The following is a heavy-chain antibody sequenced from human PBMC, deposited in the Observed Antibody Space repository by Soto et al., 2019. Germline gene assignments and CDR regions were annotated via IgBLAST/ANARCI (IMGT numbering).Heavy chain of an antibody. CDR2: ISAYNGNT. V-gene: IGHV1-18*01. CDR1: GYTFTSYY. Sequence: ASVKVSCKASGYTFTSYYMRWVRQAPGQGLEWMGWISAYNGNTNYAQKLQGRVTMTTDTSTSTAYMELRSLRSDDTAVYYCARSISSRWHNWFAPWGQGTLVTVSS. J-gene: IGHJ5*02. D-gene: IGHD6-13*01. CDR3: ARSISSRWHNWFAP.